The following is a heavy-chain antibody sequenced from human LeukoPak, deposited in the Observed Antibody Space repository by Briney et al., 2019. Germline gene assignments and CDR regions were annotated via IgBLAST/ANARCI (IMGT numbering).Heavy chain of an antibody. CDR3: ASSEAEAGTGNFDY. D-gene: IGHD6-19*01. J-gene: IGHJ4*02. CDR1: GFTVSRNY. Sequence: PGGSLRLSCAASGFTVSRNYMSWVRQAPGKGLEWVSVIYSGGSTYYADSVKGRFTVSRDNSKNTLYLQMNSLRAEDTAVYYCASSEAEAGTGNFDYWGQGTLVTVSS. CDR2: IYSGGST. V-gene: IGHV3-53*01.